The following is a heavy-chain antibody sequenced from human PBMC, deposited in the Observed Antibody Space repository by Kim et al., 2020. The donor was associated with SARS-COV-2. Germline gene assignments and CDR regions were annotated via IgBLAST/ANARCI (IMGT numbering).Heavy chain of an antibody. Sequence: GGSLRLSCAASGFTFNNYWMSWVRQAPGKGLEWVANIKKDASEKFFLDSVKGRFTISRDNAKNSLYLQMNSLRAEDTAVYYCARLRDGYNRIFDYWGQGALVTVSS. CDR2: IKKDASEK. V-gene: IGHV3-7*03. CDR3: ARLRDGYNRIFDY. D-gene: IGHD5-12*01. J-gene: IGHJ4*02. CDR1: GFTFNNYW.